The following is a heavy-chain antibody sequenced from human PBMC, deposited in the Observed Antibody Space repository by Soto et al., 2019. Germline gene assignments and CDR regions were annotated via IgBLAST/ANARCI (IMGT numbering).Heavy chain of an antibody. V-gene: IGHV1-69*12. CDR2: IIPIFGTV. Sequence: QVQLVQSGAEVKKPGSSVKVSSNASGGTFSNYPISWVRQAPGQGLEWMGGIIPIFGTVNYAQKFQGRVTITADESTSTAYLELCSLRSEDTAVYYCARGNHRWLQLWYFDLWGRGTLVTVSS. D-gene: IGHD5-12*01. J-gene: IGHJ2*01. CDR3: ARGNHRWLQLWYFDL. CDR1: GGTFSNYP.